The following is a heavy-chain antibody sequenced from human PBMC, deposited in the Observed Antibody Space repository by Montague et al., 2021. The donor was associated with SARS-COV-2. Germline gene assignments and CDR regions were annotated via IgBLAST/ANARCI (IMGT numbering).Heavy chain of an antibody. CDR3: ARDQGYNWNYYYYYGMDV. V-gene: IGHV4-39*07. CDR1: GGSISSSSYY. CDR2: IYYSGST. D-gene: IGHD1-20*01. J-gene: IGHJ6*02. Sequence: SETLSLTCTVSGGSISSSSYYWGGIRQPPGKGLEWIGSIYYSGSTYYNPSLKSRVTISVDTSKNQFSLKLSSVTAADTAVYYCARDQGYNWNYYYYYGMDVWRQGTTVTVSS.